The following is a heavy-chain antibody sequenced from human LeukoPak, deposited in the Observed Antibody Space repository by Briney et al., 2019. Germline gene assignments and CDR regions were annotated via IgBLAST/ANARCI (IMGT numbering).Heavy chain of an antibody. CDR1: GGTFSSYA. CDR2: IIPIFGTA. CDR3: ARPDYGGNSESDAFDI. D-gene: IGHD4-23*01. V-gene: IGHV1-69*13. Sequence: VASVKVSCKASGGTFSSYAISWVRQAPGQGLEWMGGIIPIFGTANYAQEFQGRVTITADESTSTAYMELSSLRSEDTAVYYCARPDYGGNSESDAFDIWGQGTMVTVSS. J-gene: IGHJ3*02.